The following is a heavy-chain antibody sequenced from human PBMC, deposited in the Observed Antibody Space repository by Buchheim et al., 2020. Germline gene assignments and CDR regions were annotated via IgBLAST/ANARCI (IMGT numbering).Heavy chain of an antibody. Sequence: QVQLQESGPGLVKPSETLSLTCTVSGGSVCSGSYYWSWIRQPPGKGLEWIGYIYYSGSTNYNPSLKSRVTISVDTSKNQFSLKLSSVTAADTAVYYCARDRVEQLVPYYYYGMDVWGQGTT. CDR3: ARDRVEQLVPYYYYGMDV. CDR2: IYYSGST. D-gene: IGHD6-6*01. CDR1: GGSVCSGSYY. V-gene: IGHV4-61*01. J-gene: IGHJ6*02.